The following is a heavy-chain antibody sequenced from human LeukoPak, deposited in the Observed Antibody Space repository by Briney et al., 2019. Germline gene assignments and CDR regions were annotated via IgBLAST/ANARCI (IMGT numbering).Heavy chain of an antibody. CDR1: GVSITSGGYY. V-gene: IGHV4-31*03. J-gene: IGHJ4*02. D-gene: IGHD3-10*01. CDR3: ARTSYSFDY. CDR2: IYYRGST. Sequence: PSGTLTLTCTVSGVSITSGGYYWSWIRQQPGKGLEWIGYIYYRGSTQYNPSLKSRVNISVDTPKNQFSLQVSSVTAEDTAVYYCARTSYSFDYWGQGTLVTVSS.